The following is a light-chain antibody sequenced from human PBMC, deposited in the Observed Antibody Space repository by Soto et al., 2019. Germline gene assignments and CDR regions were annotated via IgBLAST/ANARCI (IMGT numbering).Light chain of an antibody. Sequence: LTQSPFTQSLSSVERAKLSRIASERVSSIYVAWYQQKPGQAPTLLIYGASSRATGIPDRFSGSGSGTDFTLTISRLEPEDFAVYYCQQFGGSPQTFGQGTKVDI. CDR3: QQFGGSPQT. V-gene: IGKV3-20*01. J-gene: IGKJ1*01. CDR1: ERVSSIY. CDR2: GAS.